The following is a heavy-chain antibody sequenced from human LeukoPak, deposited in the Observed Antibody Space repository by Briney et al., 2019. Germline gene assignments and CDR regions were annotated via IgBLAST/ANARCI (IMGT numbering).Heavy chain of an antibody. D-gene: IGHD6-19*01. CDR1: GCTFSTYS. CDR3: ARAKQWNYYFDY. J-gene: IGHJ4*02. CDR2: ISESSTYI. Sequence: GGSLRLSCAASGCTFSTYSMNWVRQAPGKGLEWVASISESSTYIYSADSIKGRFTISRDNAKNSLYLQMNSLRVEDTALYYCARAKQWNYYFDYWGQGTLVTVSS. V-gene: IGHV3-21*01.